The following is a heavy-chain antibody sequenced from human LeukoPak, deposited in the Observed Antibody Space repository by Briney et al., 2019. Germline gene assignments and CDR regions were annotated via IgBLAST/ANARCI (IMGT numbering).Heavy chain of an antibody. Sequence: PGGSLRLSCAASGFTVSSNFMSRVRQAPGKGLEWVSVVCGGDGSTYYADSVKGRFTISRDNSKNTLYLQMNSLRAEDTAVYYCAKDRTYSSGWLAGGDGMDVWGQGTTVTVSS. J-gene: IGHJ6*02. CDR1: GFTVSSNF. D-gene: IGHD6-19*01. CDR2: VCGGDGST. V-gene: IGHV3-23*01. CDR3: AKDRTYSSGWLAGGDGMDV.